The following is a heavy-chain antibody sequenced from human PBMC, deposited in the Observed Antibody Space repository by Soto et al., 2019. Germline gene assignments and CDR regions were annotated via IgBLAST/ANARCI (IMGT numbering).Heavy chain of an antibody. CDR3: ARGVRKAVAGRGFDY. V-gene: IGHV4-59*01. CDR1: GVSISNFY. D-gene: IGHD6-19*01. Sequence: PSETLSLTCTVSGVSISNFYWSWIRPPAGKGLEWGGYNYYSGNTNYNPTLKSRVNISVDTPNNQFSLKLSSVTAADTAVYYCARGVRKAVAGRGFDYWGQGTLVTVSP. J-gene: IGHJ4*02. CDR2: NYYSGNT.